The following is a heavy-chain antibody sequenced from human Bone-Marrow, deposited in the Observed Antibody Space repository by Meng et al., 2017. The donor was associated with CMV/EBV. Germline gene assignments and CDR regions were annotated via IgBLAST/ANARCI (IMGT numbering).Heavy chain of an antibody. CDR3: ATASFDYNPVSFVGYYYGMDV. CDR1: GSTFSSDW. J-gene: IGHJ6*02. Sequence: GESLKISCAASGSTFSSDWMHWVRQAPGKGLVWVSRINPDGSSTNYADSVKGRFTISRDNARSTLYLQMNSLRAEDTAVYYCATASFDYNPVSFVGYYYGMDVWGQGTTVTVSS. CDR2: INPDGSST. V-gene: IGHV3-74*01. D-gene: IGHD4-11*01.